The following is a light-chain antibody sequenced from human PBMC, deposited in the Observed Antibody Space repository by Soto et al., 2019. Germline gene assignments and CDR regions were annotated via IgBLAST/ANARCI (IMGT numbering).Light chain of an antibody. V-gene: IGKV3-11*01. J-gene: IGKJ4*01. CDR3: QQRSNWPPLT. CDR1: QSVSSY. CDR2: DAS. Sequence: EIVLTQSTGTLSVSPVEISTLSCRASQSVSSYLAWYQQKPGQAPRLLIYDASNRATGIPARFSGSGSGTDFTLTISSLEPEDFAVYYCQQRSNWPPLTFGGGTKVDIK.